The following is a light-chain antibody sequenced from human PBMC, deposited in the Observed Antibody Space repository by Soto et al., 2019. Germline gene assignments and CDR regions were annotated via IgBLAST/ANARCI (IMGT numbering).Light chain of an antibody. CDR3: QQYYSTPLT. Sequence: ELVLTQSPGTLSLSPGDRATLSCRASQSVSSTYLAWYQQRPGQAPRLLIYSSSSGASGIPDRFSGSGSGTDFTLTISSLQAEDVAVYYCQQYYSTPLTFGGGTKVDI. J-gene: IGKJ4*01. V-gene: IGKV3-20*01. CDR2: SSS. CDR1: QSVSSTY.